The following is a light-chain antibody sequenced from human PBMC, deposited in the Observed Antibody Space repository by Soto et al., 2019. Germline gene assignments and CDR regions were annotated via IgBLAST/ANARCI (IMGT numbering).Light chain of an antibody. CDR1: QDIGNF. V-gene: IGKV1-27*01. CDR3: QKCKVAPFT. J-gene: IGKJ4*01. Sequence: DIQMTQSPSSLSAFVGDRVTITCRASQDIGNFLAWYQQKPGKVPKLLIYAASTLQSGVPSRFSGSGSGTDFTRTISSLQPEDVATYYCQKCKVAPFTFGGGTKVDIK. CDR2: AAS.